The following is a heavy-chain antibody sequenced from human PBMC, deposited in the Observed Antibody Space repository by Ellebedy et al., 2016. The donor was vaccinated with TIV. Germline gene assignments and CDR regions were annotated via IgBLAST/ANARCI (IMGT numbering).Heavy chain of an antibody. Sequence: AASVKVSCKASGGTFSSYAFSWVRQAPGQGLEWMGRIIPILGIANYAQTFQGRVTFTADNSTSTAYMELSSLRSEDTAVYYCARPHGANYTDYTFDYWGQGTLVTVSS. D-gene: IGHD4/OR15-4a*01. CDR3: ARPHGANYTDYTFDY. V-gene: IGHV1-69*04. J-gene: IGHJ4*02. CDR1: GGTFSSYA. CDR2: IIPILGIA.